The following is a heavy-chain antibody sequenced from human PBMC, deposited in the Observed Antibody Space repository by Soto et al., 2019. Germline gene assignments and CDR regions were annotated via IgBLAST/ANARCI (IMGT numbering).Heavy chain of an antibody. CDR2: IYHSGST. CDR1: GGSISSSNW. D-gene: IGHD3-16*02. CDR3: ARAHPHIRLGELSLGYYFDY. V-gene: IGHV4-4*02. J-gene: IGHJ4*02. Sequence: SETLSLTCAVSGGSISSSNWWSWVRQPPGKGLEWIGEIYHSGSTNYNPSLKSRVTISVDKSKNQFSLKLSSVTAADTAVYYWARAHPHIRLGELSLGYYFDYWGQGTLVTVSS.